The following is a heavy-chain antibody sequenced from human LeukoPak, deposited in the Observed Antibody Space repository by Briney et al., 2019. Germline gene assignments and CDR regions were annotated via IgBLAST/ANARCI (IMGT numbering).Heavy chain of an antibody. J-gene: IGHJ3*02. CDR1: GFTFRSYS. V-gene: IGHV3-48*04. CDR3: ARLRGILDAFDI. CDR2: ISSSSSTI. Sequence: GGALRLSSAASGFTFRSYSMTWVRQAPGKGLEWVSYISSSSSTIYYADSVKGRFTISRDDAKSSLYLQMNSLRAEDTAVYYCARLRGILDAFDIWGQGTMVTVSS. D-gene: IGHD1-14*01.